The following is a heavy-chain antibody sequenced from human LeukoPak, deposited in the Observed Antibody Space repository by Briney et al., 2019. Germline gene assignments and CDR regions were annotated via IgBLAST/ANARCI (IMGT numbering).Heavy chain of an antibody. CDR1: GFIFSTYS. CDR2: ISSSSSYI. CDR3: ARERESRFGEFPEGYYMDV. Sequence: GGSLRLSCAASGFIFSTYSMNWVRQAPGKGLEWVSSISSSSSYIYYADSVKGRFTISRDNAKNSLYLQMNSLRAEDTAVYYCARERESRFGEFPEGYYMDVWGKGTTVTVSS. D-gene: IGHD3-10*01. J-gene: IGHJ6*03. V-gene: IGHV3-21*01.